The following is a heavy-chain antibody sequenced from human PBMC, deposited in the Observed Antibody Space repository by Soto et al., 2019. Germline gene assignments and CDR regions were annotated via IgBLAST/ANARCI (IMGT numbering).Heavy chain of an antibody. CDR3: ARHGFYYFDY. CDR2: IFHSGST. J-gene: IGHJ4*02. Sequence: QVQLQESGPGLVEPPGTLFLTCAVSGASISDGHWWTWARQPPGKGLEWIGEIFHSGSTHSNPSLKSRVTISVDKSNNQVSLLLNSVTAADTAVYYCARHGFYYFDYWGPGTLVTVSS. CDR1: GASISDGHW. V-gene: IGHV4-4*03. D-gene: IGHD3-3*01.